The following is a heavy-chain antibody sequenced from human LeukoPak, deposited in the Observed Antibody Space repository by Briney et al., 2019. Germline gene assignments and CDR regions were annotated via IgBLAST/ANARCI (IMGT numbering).Heavy chain of an antibody. CDR1: GFTFSGYE. CDR2: ISSSGSTI. D-gene: IGHD2-8*01. V-gene: IGHV3-48*03. Sequence: GGSLRLSCAASGFTFSGYEMNWVRQAPGKGLEWVSYISSSGSTIYYADSVKGRFAISRDNAKNSLYLQMDSLRDEDTAVYYCARDLRGTLMVNKGDYCGQGTLVTVSS. J-gene: IGHJ4*02. CDR3: ARDLRGTLMVNKGDY.